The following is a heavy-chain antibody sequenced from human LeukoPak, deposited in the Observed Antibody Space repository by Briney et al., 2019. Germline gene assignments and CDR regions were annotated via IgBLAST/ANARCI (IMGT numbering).Heavy chain of an antibody. J-gene: IGHJ5*02. D-gene: IGHD3-22*01. V-gene: IGHV3-23*01. Sequence: GSLRISCAASGFIFNNYGLIWVRQAPGKGLEWVSAISNDGGGTNYADFVKGRFTISRDNSKNTLFLQMNSLRAEDTALYYCAKGSSGYFVDLWGQGTLVTVSS. CDR1: GFIFNNYG. CDR2: ISNDGGGT. CDR3: AKGSSGYFVDL.